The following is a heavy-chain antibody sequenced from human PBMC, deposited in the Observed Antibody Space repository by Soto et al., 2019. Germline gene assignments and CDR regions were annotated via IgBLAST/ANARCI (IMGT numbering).Heavy chain of an antibody. CDR1: EGTFASYD. Sequence: GGSLRRSCVACEGTFASYDMDWVRQAPGKDLEWVSLITSGGGGANYADSVKGRFTISRDNSKNTLYLQMNSLRAEDTAIYHCVKEGRGWNYRGSFDLWGRGTMVTVSS. D-gene: IGHD6-19*01. CDR2: ITSGGGGA. V-gene: IGHV3-23*01. J-gene: IGHJ3*01. CDR3: VKEGRGWNYRGSFDL.